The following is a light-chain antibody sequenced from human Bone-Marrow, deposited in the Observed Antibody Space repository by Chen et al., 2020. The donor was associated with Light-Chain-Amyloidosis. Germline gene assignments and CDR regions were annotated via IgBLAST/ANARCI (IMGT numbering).Light chain of an antibody. CDR1: SGDIATNY. J-gene: IGLJ3*02. CDR2: END. CDR3: QSYATNTWI. Sequence: NFILTQDHSVSESPGKTVTISCTRSSGDIATNYVQWYQQRPGSAPTTVIYENDLRPSGVPDRFSGSLDTSSNSASLTISGLETEDEADYYCQSYATNTWIFGGGTHLTVL. V-gene: IGLV6-57*03.